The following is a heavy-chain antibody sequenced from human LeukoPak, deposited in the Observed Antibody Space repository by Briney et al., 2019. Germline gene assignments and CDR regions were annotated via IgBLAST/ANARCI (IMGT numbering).Heavy chain of an antibody. CDR2: ISSSSSTI. J-gene: IGHJ3*02. D-gene: IGHD5-18*01. CDR1: GFTFSDYS. CDR3: AREVPSYGYAFDI. Sequence: GGSLRLSCAVSGFTFSDYSMNWVRQAPGKGLEWVAYISSSSSTIYYAGSVKGRFTVSRDNAKNSLYLQMNSLRAVDTALYYCAREVPSYGYAFDIWGQGTMVTVSS. V-gene: IGHV3-48*01.